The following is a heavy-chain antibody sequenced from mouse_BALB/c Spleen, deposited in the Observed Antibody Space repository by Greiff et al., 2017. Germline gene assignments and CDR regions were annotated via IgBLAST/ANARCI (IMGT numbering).Heavy chain of an antibody. J-gene: IGHJ3*01. CDR3: ARDLNGKAWFAY. CDR2: ISSGGSYT. Sequence: EVKLVESGGGLVKPGGSLKLSCAASGFTFSSYAMSWVRQSPEKRLEWVAEISSGGSYTYYPDTVTGRFTISRDNAKNTLYLEMSSLRSEDTAMYYCARDLNGKAWFAYWGQGTLVTVSA. V-gene: IGHV5-9-4*01. CDR1: GFTFSSYA. D-gene: IGHD2-1*01.